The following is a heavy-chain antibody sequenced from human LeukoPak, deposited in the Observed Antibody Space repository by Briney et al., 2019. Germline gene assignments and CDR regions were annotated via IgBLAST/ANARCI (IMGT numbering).Heavy chain of an antibody. CDR2: ISGSGAST. Sequence: GGSLRLSCLTSGFTLSTNAMSWVRQAPGKGLEWISGISGSGASTYYADSVKGRFTISRDNSKNTLYLQMNSLRAEDTAVYYCARDGSGSWAHFGMDVWGQGTTVTVSS. V-gene: IGHV3-23*01. CDR3: ARDGSGSWAHFGMDV. CDR1: GFTLSTNA. J-gene: IGHJ6*02. D-gene: IGHD1-26*01.